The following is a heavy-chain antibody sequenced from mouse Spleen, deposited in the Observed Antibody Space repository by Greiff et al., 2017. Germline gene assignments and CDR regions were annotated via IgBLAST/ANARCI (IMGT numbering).Heavy chain of an antibody. CDR2: ISNGGGST. Sequence: EVKVIESGGGLVQPGGSLKLSCATSGFTFSDYYMYWVRQTPEKRLEWVAYISNGGGSTYYPDTVKGRFTISRDNAKNTLYLQMSRLKSEDTAMYYCARHSSGYAMDYWGQGTSVTVSS. CDR3: ARHSSGYAMDY. CDR1: GFTFSDYY. D-gene: IGHD3-1*01. V-gene: IGHV5-12*02. J-gene: IGHJ4*01.